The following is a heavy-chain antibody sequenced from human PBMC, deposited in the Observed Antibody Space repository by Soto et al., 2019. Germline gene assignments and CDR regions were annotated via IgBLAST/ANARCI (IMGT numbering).Heavy chain of an antibody. J-gene: IGHJ5*02. CDR1: GYTFTGYY. D-gene: IGHD6-19*01. V-gene: IGHV1-2*02. CDR3: GLVGIYNWFDA. Sequence: ASVKISCKDSGYTFTGYYMHWVRQAPGQGLEWLGWVNPNSGGTNYAQKFQGRVTMTRDTSISTAYMELSRLRYDDTAVYYCGLVGIYNWFDAWGEGTLVTVCS. CDR2: VNPNSGGT.